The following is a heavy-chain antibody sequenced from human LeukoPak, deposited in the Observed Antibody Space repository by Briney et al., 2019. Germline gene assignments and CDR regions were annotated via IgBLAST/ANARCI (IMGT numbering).Heavy chain of an antibody. Sequence: SVKVSCKASGGTFSSYAISWVRQAPGQGLEWMGRIIPILGIANYAQKFQGRVTITADKSTSTAYMELSSLRSEDTAVYYCARLLGYCSGGSCYSGAFDIWGQGTMVTVSS. CDR1: GGTFSSYA. D-gene: IGHD2-15*01. J-gene: IGHJ3*02. V-gene: IGHV1-69*04. CDR2: IIPILGIA. CDR3: ARLLGYCSGGSCYSGAFDI.